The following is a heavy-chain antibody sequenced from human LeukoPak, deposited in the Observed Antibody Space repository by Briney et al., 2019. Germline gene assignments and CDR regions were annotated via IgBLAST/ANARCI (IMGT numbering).Heavy chain of an antibody. D-gene: IGHD6-13*01. CDR3: ARSYSSSWYNWFDP. CDR2: MNPNSGNT. Sequence: GASVKVSCKASGYTFTSYDINWVRQATGQRLEWMGWMNPNSGNTGYAQKFQGRVTMTRNTSISTAYMELSSLRSEDTAVYYCARSYSSSWYNWFDPWGQGTLVTVSS. J-gene: IGHJ5*02. V-gene: IGHV1-8*01. CDR1: GYTFTSYD.